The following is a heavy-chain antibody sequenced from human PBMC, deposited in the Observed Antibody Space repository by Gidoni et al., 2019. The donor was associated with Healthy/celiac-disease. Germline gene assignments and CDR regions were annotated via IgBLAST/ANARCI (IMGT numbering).Heavy chain of an antibody. Sequence: QLQLQESGPGLVKPSETLSLTCTVSGGSISSSSYYWGWIRQPPGKGLEWIGSIYYSGSTYYNPSLKSRVTISVDTSKNQFSLKLSSVTAADTAVYYCARHLSSSSFLDNAPIDAFDIWGQGTMVTVSS. V-gene: IGHV4-39*01. D-gene: IGHD6-6*01. CDR3: ARHLSSSSFLDNAPIDAFDI. CDR2: IYYSGST. J-gene: IGHJ3*02. CDR1: GGSISSSSYY.